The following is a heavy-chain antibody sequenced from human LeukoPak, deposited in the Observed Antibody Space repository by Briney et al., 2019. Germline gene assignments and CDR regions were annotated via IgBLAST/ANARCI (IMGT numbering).Heavy chain of an antibody. CDR2: IYYTGST. D-gene: IGHD1-26*01. CDR3: ARMYIKWGRYLQH. CDR1: GGSISSGSHY. V-gene: IGHV4-39*01. J-gene: IGHJ1*01. Sequence: SETLSLTCTVSGGSISSGSHYWGWIRQPPGKGLEWIGNIYYTGSTYYNPSLKSRVTISIDTSKNQFSLRLSSVTAADTAVYYCARMYIKWGRYLQHWGQGTLVTVSS.